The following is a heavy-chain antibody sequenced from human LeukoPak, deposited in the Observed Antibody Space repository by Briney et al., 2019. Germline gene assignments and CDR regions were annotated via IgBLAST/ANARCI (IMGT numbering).Heavy chain of an antibody. V-gene: IGHV3-48*01. D-gene: IGHD6-19*01. CDR3: ARAPTVQEWLVYYYYYMDV. Sequence: GGSLRLSRAASRFTFSIYSMNCVREAPGKGREWGSYISSSGSTIYYADSVKGRFTISRDNSKNTLYLQMNSLRAEDTAVYYCARAPTVQEWLVYYYYYMDVWGKGTTVTVSS. CDR2: ISSSGSTI. CDR1: RFTFSIYS. J-gene: IGHJ6*03.